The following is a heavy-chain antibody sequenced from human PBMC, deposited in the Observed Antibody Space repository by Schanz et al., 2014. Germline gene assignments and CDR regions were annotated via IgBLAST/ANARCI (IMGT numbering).Heavy chain of an antibody. Sequence: EVQLVESGGGLVQPGGSLRLCCVASGFTFSRYWMTWVRQAPGKGLEWVANIKQDGRAKNYVDSVKGRFTISRDNPKNSLCLQMNSLRADDTALYHCARVLGVDEGLDQWGQGTLVTVSS. CDR2: IKQDGRAK. CDR1: GFTFSRYW. J-gene: IGHJ4*02. D-gene: IGHD3-9*01. V-gene: IGHV3-7*01. CDR3: ARVLGVDEGLDQ.